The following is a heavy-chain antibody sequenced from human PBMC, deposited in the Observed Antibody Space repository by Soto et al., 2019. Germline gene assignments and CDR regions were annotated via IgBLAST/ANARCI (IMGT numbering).Heavy chain of an antibody. V-gene: IGHV3-72*01. CDR1: GFTFSDHY. CDR2: TRNKANSYTT. CDR3: AILDHDNSYYYIDA. J-gene: IGHJ6*03. D-gene: IGHD3-3*02. Sequence: PGGSLRLSCAASGFTFSDHYMDWVRQAPGKGLEWVGRTRNKANSYTTDYAASVKGRFTISRGDSKNSLYLQMNSLKTEDTAVYYCAILDHDNSYYYIDAWGKGNSVTVSS.